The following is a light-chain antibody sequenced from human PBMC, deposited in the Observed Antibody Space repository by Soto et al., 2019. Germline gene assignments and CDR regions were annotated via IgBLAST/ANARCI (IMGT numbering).Light chain of an antibody. J-gene: IGLJ2*01. CDR1: SSDVGGYNY. CDR2: EVS. Sequence: QSALTQPASVSGSPGQSITISCTGTSSDVGGYNYVSWYQQHPGKAPKVMIYEVSKRPSGVSNRFSGSKSGNTASLTISGLQAEDEADYYCCSYAGSSIVVFGGGTKLTVL. V-gene: IGLV2-23*02. CDR3: CSYAGSSIVV.